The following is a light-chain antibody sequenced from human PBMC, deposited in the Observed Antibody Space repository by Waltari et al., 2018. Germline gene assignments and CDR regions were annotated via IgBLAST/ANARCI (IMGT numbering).Light chain of an antibody. J-gene: IGKJ2*01. CDR1: QSTTTW. CDR2: RAS. CDR3: QQSYRYPAT. Sequence: DIQMTQSPSALSASVGDRVTITCRASQSTTTWFAWYQQKPGKAPNLLIYRASTLKSGVPSRFSASGSGTEFTLTISGLQPDDFATYYCQQSYRYPATFGQGTKLEI. V-gene: IGKV1-5*03.